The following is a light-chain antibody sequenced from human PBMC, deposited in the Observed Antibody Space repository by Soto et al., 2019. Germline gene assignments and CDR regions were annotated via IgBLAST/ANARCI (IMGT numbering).Light chain of an antibody. J-gene: IGKJ1*01. CDR3: QQRSSWLWT. CDR1: QSVKSY. CDR2: DAS. Sequence: EIVLTQSPATLSLSPGERATLSCRASQSVKSYLAWYQQKPGQAPRLLIYDASNRATGIPARFSGSGSGTDFTLTISGLEPEDFAVYYCQQRSSWLWTFGQGTKVEIK. V-gene: IGKV3-11*01.